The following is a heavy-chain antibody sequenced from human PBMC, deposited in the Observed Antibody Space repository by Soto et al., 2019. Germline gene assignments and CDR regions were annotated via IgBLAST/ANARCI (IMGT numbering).Heavy chain of an antibody. CDR2: ISYDGSNK. D-gene: IGHD1-7*01. J-gene: IGHJ4*02. CDR1: GFTFSSYG. Sequence: QVQLVESGGGVVQPGRSLRLSCAASGFTFSSYGMHWVRQAPGKGLEWVAVISYDGSNKYYADSVKGRFTISRDNSKNTLYLQMNSLRAEDTAVYYCAKDRRNWNYRGEFGYWGQGTLVTVSS. V-gene: IGHV3-30*18. CDR3: AKDRRNWNYRGEFGY.